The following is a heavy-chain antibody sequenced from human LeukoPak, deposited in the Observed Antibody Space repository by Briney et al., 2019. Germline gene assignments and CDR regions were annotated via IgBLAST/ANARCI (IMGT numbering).Heavy chain of an antibody. D-gene: IGHD3-22*01. J-gene: IGHJ4*02. CDR3: ARRSGIYDSSGYYSHSYYFDY. CDR2: INHSGST. CDR1: GGSFSGYY. V-gene: IGHV4-34*01. Sequence: SETLSLTCAVYGGSFSGYYWSWIRQPPGKGLEWIGEINHSGSTNYNPSLKSRVTISVDTSKNQFSLQLNSVTPEDTAVYYCARRSGIYDSSGYYSHSYYFDYWGQGTLVTVSS.